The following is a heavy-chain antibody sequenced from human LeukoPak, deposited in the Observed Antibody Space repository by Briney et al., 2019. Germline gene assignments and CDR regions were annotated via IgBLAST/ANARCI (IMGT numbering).Heavy chain of an antibody. V-gene: IGHV3-7*03. D-gene: IGHD5-18*01. Sequence: PGGSLRLSCGASGFTFSSYWMSWVRQAPGKGLEWVANIKQDGSEKYYVDSVKGRFTISRDNAKNSLYLQMNSLRAEDTAVYYCARGGYSYDNYYYYYYMDVWGKGTTVTISS. CDR2: IKQDGSEK. J-gene: IGHJ6*03. CDR1: GFTFSSYW. CDR3: ARGGYSYDNYYYYYYMDV.